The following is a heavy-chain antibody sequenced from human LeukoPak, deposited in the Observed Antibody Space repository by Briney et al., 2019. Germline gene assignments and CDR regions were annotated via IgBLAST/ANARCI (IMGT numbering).Heavy chain of an antibody. CDR2: TGNKASRYTT. CDR1: GSAFSDQY. Sequence: GGSLRLSCVAAGSAFSDQYMDWVRQAPGNGPQWVGRTGNKASRYTTEYAASVAGRFSISRDDSKNSLYLQMNSLKTEDTAHYDCTRGYSWGSVYAFNIWGQGTMVTVSS. V-gene: IGHV3-72*01. J-gene: IGHJ3*02. CDR3: TRGYSWGSVYAFNI. D-gene: IGHD3-16*01.